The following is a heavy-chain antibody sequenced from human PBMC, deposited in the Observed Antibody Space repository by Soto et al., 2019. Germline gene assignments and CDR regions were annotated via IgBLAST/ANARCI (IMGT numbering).Heavy chain of an antibody. J-gene: IGHJ4*02. CDR3: ARHHMAATDMYFDY. CDR2: IYDNDST. Sequence: QVQLQESGPGLVKPSQTLSLTCTVSGGSISSGGYYWSWIRQHPGKGLEWIGYIYDNDSTYYNPSLKSRVTMSDDMSRNQFSLKLSSVTAADTAVYYCARHHMAATDMYFDYWGQGTLVTVSS. V-gene: IGHV4-31*03. D-gene: IGHD6-19*01. CDR1: GGSISSGGYY.